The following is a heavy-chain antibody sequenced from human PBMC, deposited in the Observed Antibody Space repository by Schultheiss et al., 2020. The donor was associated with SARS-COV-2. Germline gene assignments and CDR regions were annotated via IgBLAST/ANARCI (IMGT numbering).Heavy chain of an antibody. CDR2: IKSKTDGETI. V-gene: IGHV3-15*07. CDR3: TTVPSGV. J-gene: IGHJ6*02. D-gene: IGHD3-10*01. Sequence: GESLKISCAACGFTFSSYDMHWVRQAPGKGLEWVGRIKSKTDGETIDYAAPVKGRFTISRDDSKNTLYLQMNSLKTEDTAVYYCTTVPSGVWGQGTTVTVSS. CDR1: GFTFSSYD.